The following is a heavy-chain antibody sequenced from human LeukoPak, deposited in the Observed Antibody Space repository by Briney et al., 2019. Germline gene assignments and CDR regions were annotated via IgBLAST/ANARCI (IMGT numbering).Heavy chain of an antibody. CDR1: GYTFTSYD. V-gene: IGHV1-8*01. CDR2: MNPNSGNT. D-gene: IGHD3-22*01. Sequence: ASVKVSCKTSGYTFTSYDINWVRQATGQGLEWMGWMNPNSGNTGYAQKFQGRVTMTRDTSIGTAYMDLSSLRSEDTAVYYCARRADYYDSSAYYYWGQGTLVTVSS. J-gene: IGHJ4*02. CDR3: ARRADYYDSSAYYY.